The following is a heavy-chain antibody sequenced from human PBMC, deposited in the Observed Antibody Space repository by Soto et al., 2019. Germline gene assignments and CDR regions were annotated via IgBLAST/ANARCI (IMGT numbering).Heavy chain of an antibody. J-gene: IGHJ4*01. Sequence: GGSLRLSCSASGFDFSVCEMIWVRQVLGKGLEWISYISTSGSTVHYADSVQGRFTVSRDNAKNSLFLDMNSLRVDDTAVYFCARVEKRDGSREFDSWGQGTIVTVYS. CDR1: GFDFSVCE. CDR3: ARVEKRDGSREFDS. V-gene: IGHV3-48*03. D-gene: IGHD1-1*01. CDR2: ISTSGSTV.